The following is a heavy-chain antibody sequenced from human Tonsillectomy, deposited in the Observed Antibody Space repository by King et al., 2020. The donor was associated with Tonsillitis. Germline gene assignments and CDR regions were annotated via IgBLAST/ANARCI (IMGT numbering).Heavy chain of an antibody. V-gene: IGHV3-23*04. D-gene: IGHD6-19*01. CDR1: VFTFGSYA. Sequence: VQLVESGGGLVQPGGSLRLSCAASVFTFGSYAMSWGRQAPGKGLEWVSTISASGVGTYYVDSVKGRFTNSRDNSNNTRYLQINSLRAEDAAVYYCAKVGWDGVGWGQGTLVTVSS. CDR2: ISASGVGT. J-gene: IGHJ4*02. CDR3: AKVGWDGVG.